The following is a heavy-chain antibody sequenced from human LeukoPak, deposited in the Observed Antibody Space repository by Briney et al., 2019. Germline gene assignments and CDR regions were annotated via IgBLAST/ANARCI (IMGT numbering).Heavy chain of an antibody. CDR3: ARGRWNYFFLLDY. CDR2: INPNRGGT. CDR1: GYTFTGYY. J-gene: IGHJ4*02. Sequence: ASLKVSCKASGYTFTGYYMHWVRQAPGQGLEWMGWINPNRGGTNYAQKFQGRVTMTRDTSISTAYMELSRLRSDDTAMYYCARGRWNYFFLLDYWGQGTLVTVSS. V-gene: IGHV1-2*02. D-gene: IGHD1-7*01.